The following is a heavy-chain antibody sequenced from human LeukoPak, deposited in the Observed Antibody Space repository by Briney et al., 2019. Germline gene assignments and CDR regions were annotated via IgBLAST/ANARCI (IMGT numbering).Heavy chain of an antibody. J-gene: IGHJ4*02. D-gene: IGHD2-21*02. CDR3: ARDGDTMAFDS. Sequence: GGSLRLSCAASRFTFSSYWMHWVRQAPGKGLVWGSRINTDGTSTSYADSVKGRFTISRDNAKNTLYVQMNSLRAEDTAVYYCARDGDTMAFDSWGQGTLVTVSS. V-gene: IGHV3-74*01. CDR2: INTDGTST. CDR1: RFTFSSYW.